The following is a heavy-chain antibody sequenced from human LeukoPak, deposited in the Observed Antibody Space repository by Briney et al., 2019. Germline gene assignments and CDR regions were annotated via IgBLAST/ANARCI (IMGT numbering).Heavy chain of an antibody. D-gene: IGHD4-23*01. CDR3: ARGSVVTPLDY. CDR1: GFTFSSYS. CDR2: ISSSGSTI. J-gene: IGHJ4*02. Sequence: GGSLRLSCAASGFTFSSYSMNWVRQAPGKGLEWISYISSSGSTIYYADSVKGRFTISSDNAKNSLYLQMNSLRAEDMAVYYCARGSVVTPLDYWGQGTLVTVSS. V-gene: IGHV3-48*01.